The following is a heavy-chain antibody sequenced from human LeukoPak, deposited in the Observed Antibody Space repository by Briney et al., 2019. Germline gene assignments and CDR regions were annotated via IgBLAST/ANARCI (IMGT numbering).Heavy chain of an antibody. D-gene: IGHD3-3*01. CDR2: ISAYNGNT. V-gene: IGHV1-18*01. J-gene: IGHJ4*02. CDR3: ARFEILRRTICGVVPGTNDY. CDR1: GYTFTSYG. Sequence: GASVKVSCKASGYTFTSYGISWVRQAPGQGLEWMGWISAYNGNTNYAQKLQGRVTMTTDTSTSTAYMELRSLRSDDTAVYYCARFEILRRTICGVVPGTNDYWGQGTLVTVSS.